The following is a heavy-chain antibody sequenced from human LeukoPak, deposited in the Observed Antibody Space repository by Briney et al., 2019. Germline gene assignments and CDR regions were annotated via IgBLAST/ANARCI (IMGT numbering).Heavy chain of an antibody. J-gene: IGHJ4*02. Sequence: ASETLSLTCTVSGGSISSYYWNWIRQPPGKGLEWIGYIYNRGSINYNPSLKSRVTISVDTSKNQFSLNLSSVTAADTAVYYCARSVSTKDYFDYWGQGTLVTVSS. CDR2: IYNRGSI. V-gene: IGHV4-59*01. CDR3: ARSVSTKDYFDY. CDR1: GGSISSYY. D-gene: IGHD5/OR15-5a*01.